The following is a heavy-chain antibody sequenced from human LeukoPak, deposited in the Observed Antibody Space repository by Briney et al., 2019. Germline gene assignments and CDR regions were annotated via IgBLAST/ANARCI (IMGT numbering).Heavy chain of an antibody. CDR1: GYTFTGYY. D-gene: IGHD4-17*01. CDR3: ASSCGTTVSRSCPSDNY. J-gene: IGHJ4*02. CDR2: INPNSGGT. Sequence: GASVKVSCKASGYTFTGYYMHWVRQAPGQGLEWMGWINPNSGGTNYAQKFQGRVTITADESTSTAYMELSSLRSEDTAVYYCASSCGTTVSRSCPSDNYWGQGTLVTVSS. V-gene: IGHV1-2*02.